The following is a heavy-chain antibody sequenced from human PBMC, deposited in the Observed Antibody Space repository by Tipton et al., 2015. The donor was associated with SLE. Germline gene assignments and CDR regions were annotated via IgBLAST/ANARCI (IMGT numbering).Heavy chain of an antibody. CDR1: GFTFDDYA. V-gene: IGHV3-9*01. D-gene: IGHD6-13*01. J-gene: IGHJ4*02. Sequence: SLRLSCAASGFTFDDYAMHWVRQAPGKGLEWVSGISWNSGSIGYADSVKGRFTISRDNAKNSLYLQMNSLRAEDTALYYCAKDISGSSPFWGQGTLVTVSS. CDR3: AKDISGSSPF. CDR2: ISWNSGSI.